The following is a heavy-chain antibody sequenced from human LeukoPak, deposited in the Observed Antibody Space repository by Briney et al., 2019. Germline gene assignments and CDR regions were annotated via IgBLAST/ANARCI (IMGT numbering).Heavy chain of an antibody. CDR2: ISYDGSNK. CDR1: GFTFSSYG. CDR3: ARALLGRGYSYGYFDY. D-gene: IGHD5-18*01. Sequence: GGSLRLSCAASGFTFSSYGMHWVRQAPGKGLEWVAVISYDGSNKYYADSVKGRFTISRDNSKNTLYLQMNSLRAEDTAVYYCARALLGRGYSYGYFDYWGQGTLVTVSS. J-gene: IGHJ4*02. V-gene: IGHV3-30*03.